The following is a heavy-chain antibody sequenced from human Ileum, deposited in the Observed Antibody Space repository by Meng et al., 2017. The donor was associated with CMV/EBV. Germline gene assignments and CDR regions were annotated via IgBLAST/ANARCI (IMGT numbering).Heavy chain of an antibody. V-gene: IGHV4-4*07. Sequence: QVQRQGPGPGLVKPSEPLSLTCTVSADSLSTYSWHWIRQPAGKGLEWIGRLYTTGPIKYNPSLMSRLTMSLDTSKSQFSLNLRSLTAADTAVYYCATTYSDGDWNFDYWGQVTLVTVSS. CDR3: ATTYSDGDWNFDY. CDR1: ADSLSTYS. CDR2: LYTTGPI. J-gene: IGHJ4*02. D-gene: IGHD1-26*01.